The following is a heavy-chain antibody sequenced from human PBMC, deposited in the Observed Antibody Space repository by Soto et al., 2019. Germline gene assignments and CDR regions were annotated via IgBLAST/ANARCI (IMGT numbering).Heavy chain of an antibody. Sequence: GGSLRLSCAASGFTFSSYAMSWVRQAPGKGLEWVSAISGSGGSTYYADSVKGRFTISRDNSKNTLYLQMNSLRAEDTAVYYCAKDLQYYDILTGYYMGGAFDIWGQGTMVTVSS. CDR3: AKDLQYYDILTGYYMGGAFDI. V-gene: IGHV3-23*01. J-gene: IGHJ3*02. CDR1: GFTFSSYA. D-gene: IGHD3-9*01. CDR2: ISGSGGST.